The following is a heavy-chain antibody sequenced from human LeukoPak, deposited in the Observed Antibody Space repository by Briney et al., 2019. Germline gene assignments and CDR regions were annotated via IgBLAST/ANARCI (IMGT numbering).Heavy chain of an antibody. CDR3: TSNSAKYYYYYMDV. J-gene: IGHJ6*03. CDR2: IRSKAYGGTT. D-gene: IGHD4-23*01. CDR1: GFTFGEYA. Sequence: NPGGSLRLSCTASGFTFGEYAMSWFRQAPGKGLEWVGFIRSKAYGGTTEYAASVKGRFTISRDDSKSIAYLQMNSLKTEDTAVYYCTSNSAKYYYYYMDVWGKGTTVTVS. V-gene: IGHV3-49*05.